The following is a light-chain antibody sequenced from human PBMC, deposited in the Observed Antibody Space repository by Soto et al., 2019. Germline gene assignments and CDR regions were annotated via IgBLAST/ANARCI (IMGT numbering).Light chain of an antibody. V-gene: IGKV3-11*01. CDR3: QQRTNFMYT. CDR1: QSVSSN. Sequence: IVLTQSPATLSLSPGERVTLSCRASQSVSSNFAWYQQKPGQAPRLLIYDASNRATGIPARFSGSGSGPVFTLTISSLEPEDFAVYYCQQRTNFMYTFGQGTKLEIK. J-gene: IGKJ2*01. CDR2: DAS.